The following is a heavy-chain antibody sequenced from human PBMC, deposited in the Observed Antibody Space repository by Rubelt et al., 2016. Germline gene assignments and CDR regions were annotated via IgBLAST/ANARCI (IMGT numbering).Heavy chain of an antibody. J-gene: IGHJ5*02. Sequence: EVQLVESGGGLVQPGGSLRLSCAASGFTFSDYWMHWVRQAPGKGLVWVSHINSAGTSTTYADSVKGRFTISRDNAKNTLYLQMNSLRAEDTAVYYWARDFGVAATFWFDPWGQGALVTVSS. D-gene: IGHD2-15*01. CDR1: GFTFSDYW. CDR3: ARDFGVAATFWFDP. V-gene: IGHV3-74*01. CDR2: INSAGTST.